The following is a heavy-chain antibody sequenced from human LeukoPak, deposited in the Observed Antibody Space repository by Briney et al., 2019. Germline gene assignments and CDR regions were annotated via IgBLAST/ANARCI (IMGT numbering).Heavy chain of an antibody. CDR2: IYHSGST. CDR3: ARLPGSSSWYYFDY. J-gene: IGHJ4*02. D-gene: IGHD6-13*01. Sequence: SETLSLTCAVSGYSISSGYYWGWIRQPPGKGLEWIGSIYHSGSTYYNPSLKSRVTISVDTSKNQFSLKLSSVTAADTAVYYCARLPGSSSWYYFDYWGRGTLVTVSS. CDR1: GYSISSGYY. V-gene: IGHV4-38-2*01.